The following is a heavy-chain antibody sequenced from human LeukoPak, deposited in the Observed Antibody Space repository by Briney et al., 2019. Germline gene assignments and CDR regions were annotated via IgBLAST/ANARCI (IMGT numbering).Heavy chain of an antibody. CDR1: GFTFISYG. CDR3: ARELPREVTLDY. D-gene: IGHD2-21*02. CDR2: INTDGSST. J-gene: IGHJ4*01. Sequence: PGGSLRLSCAVSGFTFISYGMQWVRQAPGKGLAWVSRINTDGSSTTYADSVKGRFTISRDNAKNTLYLRMNSLRAEDTAVYYCARELPREVTLDYWGQGTLVTVSS. V-gene: IGHV3-74*01.